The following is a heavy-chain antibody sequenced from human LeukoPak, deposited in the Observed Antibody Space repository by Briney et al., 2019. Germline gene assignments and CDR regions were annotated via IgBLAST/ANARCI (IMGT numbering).Heavy chain of an antibody. CDR2: IYYSGST. D-gene: IGHD6-19*01. V-gene: IGHV4-30-4*08. J-gene: IGHJ2*01. Sequence: SETLSLTCTVSGGSISSGDYYWSWIRQPPGKGLEWIGYIYYSGSTYYNPSLKSRVTISVDTSKNQFSLNLSSVTAADTAVYYCARRGGYSSGWSPTSDWYFDLLGRGTLVTVSS. CDR3: ARRGGYSSGWSPTSDWYFDL. CDR1: GGSISSGDYY.